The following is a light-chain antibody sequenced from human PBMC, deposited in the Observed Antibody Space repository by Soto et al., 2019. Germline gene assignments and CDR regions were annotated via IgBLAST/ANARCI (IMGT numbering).Light chain of an antibody. CDR3: SSYTSSSTGV. J-gene: IGLJ1*01. V-gene: IGLV2-14*01. CDR2: DVS. CDR1: SSDVGGYNY. Sequence: QSALTHPAAVSGSPGHSITISCTGTSSDVGGYNYVSWYQQHPGKAPKLMIYDVSNRPSGVSNRFSGSKSGNTASLTISGLQAEDEADYYCSSYTSSSTGVFGTGTKVTVL.